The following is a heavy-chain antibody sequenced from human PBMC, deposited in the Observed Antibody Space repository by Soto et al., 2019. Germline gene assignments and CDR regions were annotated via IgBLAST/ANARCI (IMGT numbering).Heavy chain of an antibody. CDR1: GGTFSSYA. D-gene: IGHD1-1*01. J-gene: IGHJ4*02. V-gene: IGHV1-69*12. CDR3: ASMLDHYYFDY. Sequence: QVQLVQSGAGVKKPGSSVNVSCKASGGTFSSYAISWVRQAPGQGLEWMGGIIPIFGTADYAQKFQGRVTITADESTSTAYMELSSLRSEDTAVYYCASMLDHYYFDYWGQGTLVTVSS. CDR2: IIPIFGTA.